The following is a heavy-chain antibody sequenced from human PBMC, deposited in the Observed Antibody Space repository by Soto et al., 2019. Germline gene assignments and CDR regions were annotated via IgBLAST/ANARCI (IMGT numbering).Heavy chain of an antibody. V-gene: IGHV4-38-2*02. Sequence: SETLSLTCTVSGYSISSGYYWGWIRQPPGKGLEWIGSIYHSGSTYYNPSLKSRVTISVDTSKNHFSLKLSSVTAADTAVYYCARDGVVGATILGYWGQGTLVTVSS. D-gene: IGHD1-26*01. CDR1: GYSISSGYY. CDR2: IYHSGST. J-gene: IGHJ4*02. CDR3: ARDGVVGATILGY.